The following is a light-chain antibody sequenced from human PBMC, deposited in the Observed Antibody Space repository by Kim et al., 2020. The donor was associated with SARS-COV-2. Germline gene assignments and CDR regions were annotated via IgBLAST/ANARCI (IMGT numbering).Light chain of an antibody. V-gene: IGKV1-5*03. J-gene: IGKJ4*01. CDR1: QSIGTW. CDR2: EAS. Sequence: DIQMTQSPSTLSVSVGDRVTITCRASQSIGTWLAWYQQKPRKAPRLLIYEASNLDSGVPSRFSGSGSGTEFTLTISSLQTDDFATYYCQQYNRSPGLTFGGGTKVDIK. CDR3: QQYNRSPGLT.